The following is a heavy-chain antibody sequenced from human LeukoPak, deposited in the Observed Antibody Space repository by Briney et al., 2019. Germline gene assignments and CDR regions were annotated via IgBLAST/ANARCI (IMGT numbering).Heavy chain of an antibody. D-gene: IGHD3-16*01. CDR3: AGEGRAGGGGGGGGGFDY. J-gene: IGHJ4*02. CDR1: GFTFSSYA. Sequence: GGSLRLSCAASGFTFSSYAMHWVRQAPGKGLEWVAVISYDGSNKYYADSVKGRFTISRDNSKNTLYLQMNSLRAEDTAVYYWAGEGRAGGGGGGGGGFDYWGQGTLVTVSS. CDR2: ISYDGSNK. V-gene: IGHV3-30-3*01.